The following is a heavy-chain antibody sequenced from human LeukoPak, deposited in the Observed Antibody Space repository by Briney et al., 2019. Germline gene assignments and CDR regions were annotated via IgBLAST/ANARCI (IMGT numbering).Heavy chain of an antibody. D-gene: IGHD3-22*01. V-gene: IGHV1-24*01. CDR3: ATGLPERSYYYDSSGYTSDY. CDR2: FDPEDGET. J-gene: IGHJ4*02. Sequence: ASVKVSCKVSGYTLTELFMHWVRQAPGKGLEWMGGFDPEDGETIYTQKFQGRVTMTEDTSTDTAYMELSSLRSEDTAVYYCATGLPERSYYYDSSGYTSDYWGQGTLVTVSS. CDR1: GYTLTELF.